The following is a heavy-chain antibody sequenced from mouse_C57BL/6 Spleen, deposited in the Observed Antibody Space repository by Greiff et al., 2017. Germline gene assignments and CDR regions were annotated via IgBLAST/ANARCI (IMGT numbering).Heavy chain of an antibody. CDR3: ASDGYYYFDY. Sequence: QVQLKQPGAELVKPGASVKLSCKASGYTFTSYWMHWVKQRPGQGLEWIGMIHPNSGSTNYNEKFKSKATLTVDKSSSTAYMQLSSLTSEDSAVYYCASDGYYYFDYWGQGTTLTVSS. J-gene: IGHJ2*01. CDR1: GYTFTSYW. V-gene: IGHV1-64*01. D-gene: IGHD2-3*01. CDR2: IHPNSGST.